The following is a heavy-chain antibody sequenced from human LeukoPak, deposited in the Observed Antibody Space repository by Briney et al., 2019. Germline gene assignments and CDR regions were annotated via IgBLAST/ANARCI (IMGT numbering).Heavy chain of an antibody. CDR3: ARQYYYDSNGLPDY. D-gene: IGHD3-22*01. V-gene: IGHV1-18*04. J-gene: IGHJ4*02. CDR1: GYTVSSYG. Sequence: ASVKVSFKASGYTVSSYGISWVRQAPGQGLEWMGWISGYNDKTHYAQKFHGRVTLTTDTSTSTAYMELRSLRSDDTAVYYCARQYYYDSNGLPDYWGQGTLVTVSS. CDR2: ISGYNDKT.